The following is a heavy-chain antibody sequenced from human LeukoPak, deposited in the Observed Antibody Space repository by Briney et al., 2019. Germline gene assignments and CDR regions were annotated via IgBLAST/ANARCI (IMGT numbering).Heavy chain of an antibody. Sequence: ASVKVSCKASGGTFSSYAISWVRQAPGQGLERMGRIIPILGIANYAQKFQGRVTITADKSTSTAYMELSSLRSEDTAVYYCARDQGSIAVAGPVDYWGQGTLVTVSS. CDR1: GGTFSSYA. CDR3: ARDQGSIAVAGPVDY. CDR2: IIPILGIA. D-gene: IGHD6-19*01. J-gene: IGHJ4*02. V-gene: IGHV1-69*04.